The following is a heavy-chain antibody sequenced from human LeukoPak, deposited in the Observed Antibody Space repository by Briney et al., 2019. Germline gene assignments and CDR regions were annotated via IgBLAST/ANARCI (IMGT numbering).Heavy chain of an antibody. J-gene: IGHJ4*02. CDR1: GYNFTTYW. Sequence: KPGESLKISCKGSGYNFTTYWIGGVRQLPGKGLEWMAMIYPGDSDTRYSPSFQGQVTISADKSIRTAYLQWSSLRASDTAMYYCARLGPPNCGGDCYSDYWGQGTLSTVSS. D-gene: IGHD2-21*02. CDR2: IYPGDSDT. CDR3: ARLGPPNCGGDCYSDY. V-gene: IGHV5-51*03.